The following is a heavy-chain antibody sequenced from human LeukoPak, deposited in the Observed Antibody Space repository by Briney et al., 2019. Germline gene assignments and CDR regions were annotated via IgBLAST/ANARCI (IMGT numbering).Heavy chain of an antibody. V-gene: IGHV4-59*08. Sequence: SETLSLTCTVSGGSISSYSWSWIRQPPGKGLEWIGFIYYSGSTNYNPSLKSRVTISIDTSKNQFSLKLSSVTAAETAVYYCARRIAVAGTEDNWFDPWGQGTLVTVSS. CDR3: ARRIAVAGTEDNWFDP. CDR2: IYYSGST. J-gene: IGHJ5*02. D-gene: IGHD6-19*01. CDR1: GGSISSYS.